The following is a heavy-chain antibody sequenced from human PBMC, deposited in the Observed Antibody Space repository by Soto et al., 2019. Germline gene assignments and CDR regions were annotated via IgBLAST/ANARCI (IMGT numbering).Heavy chain of an antibody. CDR3: ASGSGDDDDAFDI. V-gene: IGHV5-51*01. CDR2: IYPGDSDT. D-gene: IGHD2-15*01. CDR1: GYSFTSYW. J-gene: IGHJ3*02. Sequence: PRGSLKISCKGSGYSFTSYWIGWVRQMPGKGLEWMGIIYPGDSDTRYSPSFQGQVTISADKSISTAYLQWSSLKASDTAMYYCASGSGDDDDAFDIWGQGTMVTVSS.